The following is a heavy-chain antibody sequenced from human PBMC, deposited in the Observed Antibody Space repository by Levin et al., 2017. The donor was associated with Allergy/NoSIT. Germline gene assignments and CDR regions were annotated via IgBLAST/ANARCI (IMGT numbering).Heavy chain of an antibody. Sequence: SETLSLTCAVYGGSFSGYYWSWIRQPPGKGLEWIGEINHSGSTNYNPSLKSRVTISVDTSKNQFSLKLSSVTAADTAVYYCARRGGSLGYGNYRGAFDIWGQGTMVTVSS. D-gene: IGHD4-11*01. J-gene: IGHJ3*02. CDR1: GGSFSGYY. CDR2: INHSGST. CDR3: ARRGGSLGYGNYRGAFDI. V-gene: IGHV4-34*01.